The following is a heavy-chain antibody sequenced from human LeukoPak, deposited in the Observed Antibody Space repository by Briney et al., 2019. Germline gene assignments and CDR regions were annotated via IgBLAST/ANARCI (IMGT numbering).Heavy chain of an antibody. CDR1: GFTFSSYA. CDR2: FSTGGST. J-gene: IGHJ4*02. Sequence: GGSLRLSCAASGFTFSSYAMHWVRQAPGKGLEWVAVFSTGGSTYCADSVRGRFTISRDNHKNTLYLQMNSLRAEDTAVYYCARTLSAADTPFDYWGQGTLVTVSS. D-gene: IGHD6-13*01. V-gene: IGHV3-66*01. CDR3: ARTLSAADTPFDY.